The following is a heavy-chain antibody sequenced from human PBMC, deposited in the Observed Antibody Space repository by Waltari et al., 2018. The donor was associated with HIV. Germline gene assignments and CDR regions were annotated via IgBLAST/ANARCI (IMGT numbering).Heavy chain of an antibody. D-gene: IGHD3-10*02. CDR1: GGHFSSYT. CDR3: ARGYDRGAFDI. Sequence: QVQLVPSGAEVQKHGSSVTVSCTAAGGHFSSYTITWVRQAPGQGLEWMGRIIPILGIANYAQKFQGRVTITADKSTSTAYMELSSLRSEDTAVYFCARGYDRGAFDIWGQGTMVTVSS. CDR2: IIPILGIA. J-gene: IGHJ3*02. V-gene: IGHV1-69*02.